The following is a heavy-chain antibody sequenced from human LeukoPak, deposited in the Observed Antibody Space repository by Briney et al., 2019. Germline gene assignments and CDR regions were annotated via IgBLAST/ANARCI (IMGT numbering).Heavy chain of an antibody. CDR2: IYPGDSDT. J-gene: IGHJ5*02. V-gene: IGHV5-51*01. Sequence: GESLKISCKGSGYSFTSYWIGWVRQMRGKGLEWMGIIYPGDSDTSYSPSFQGQVTISADKSISTAYLQWSSLKASDTAMYYCARQILYSSSWYYWFDPWGQGALVTVSS. D-gene: IGHD6-13*01. CDR3: ARQILYSSSWYYWFDP. CDR1: GYSFTSYW.